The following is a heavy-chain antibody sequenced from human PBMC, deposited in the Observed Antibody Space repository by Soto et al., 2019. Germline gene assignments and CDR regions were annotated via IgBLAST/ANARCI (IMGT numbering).Heavy chain of an antibody. V-gene: IGHV5-51*01. CDR2: IYPGDSDT. Sequence: GESLKISCKGFGYSFTSYWIGGVRQMSGKGLEWMGIIYPGDSDTRYSQSFQGQVTISADKSISTAYLQWSSLKASDTAMYYCARGVGILTPAGYNWFDPWGQGTLVTVSS. D-gene: IGHD5-18*01. CDR1: GYSFTSYW. CDR3: ARGVGILTPAGYNWFDP. J-gene: IGHJ5*02.